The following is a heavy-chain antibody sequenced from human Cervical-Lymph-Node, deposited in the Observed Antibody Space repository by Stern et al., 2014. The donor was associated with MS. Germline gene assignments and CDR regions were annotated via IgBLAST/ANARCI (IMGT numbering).Heavy chain of an antibody. D-gene: IGHD6-13*01. Sequence: QITLKESGPTLVKPTQTLTLTCSFSGFSLSTSGVGVGWIRQPPGKALEWLALIYWDDDKRYSPSLKGRLTTTKDTSKNQVVLTMTNVDPVDTATYYCAHRPGRGIAAVHWGQGTLVTVSS. J-gene: IGHJ4*02. CDR3: AHRPGRGIAAVH. CDR2: IYWDDDK. CDR1: GFSLSTSGVG. V-gene: IGHV2-5*02.